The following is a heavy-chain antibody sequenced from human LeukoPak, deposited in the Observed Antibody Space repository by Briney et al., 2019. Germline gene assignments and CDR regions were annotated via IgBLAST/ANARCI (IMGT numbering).Heavy chain of an antibody. D-gene: IGHD3-3*01. CDR1: GFTFSSYA. CDR3: ARGVFWSGSVNSFDP. J-gene: IGHJ5*02. CDR2: ISGSGGST. V-gene: IGHV3-23*01. Sequence: PGGSLRLSCAASGFTFSSYAMSWVRQAPGKGLEWASAISGSGGSTYYADSVKGRFTISRDNAKNSLYLQMNSLRAEDTAVYYCARGVFWSGSVNSFDPWGQGTLVTVSS.